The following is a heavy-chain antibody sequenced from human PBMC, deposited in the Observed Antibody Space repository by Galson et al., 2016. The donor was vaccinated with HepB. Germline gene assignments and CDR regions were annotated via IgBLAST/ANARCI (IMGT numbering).Heavy chain of an antibody. V-gene: IGHV1-8*01. D-gene: IGHD3-10*01. CDR1: GYPFTTYD. Sequence: SVKVSCKASGYPFTTYDINWVRQATGQGPEWMGWMNPNSANTGYAQTFQGRVTMTRDTSISTAYMELSSLRSEDTAVYYCATGRKRGDKNDVFDMWGQGTMVTVSS. CDR3: ATGRKRGDKNDVFDM. CDR2: MNPNSANT. J-gene: IGHJ3*02.